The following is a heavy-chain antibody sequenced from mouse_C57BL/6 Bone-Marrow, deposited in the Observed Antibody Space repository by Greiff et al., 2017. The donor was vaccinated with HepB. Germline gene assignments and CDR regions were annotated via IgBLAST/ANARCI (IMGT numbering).Heavy chain of an antibody. Sequence: QVQLQQSGAELARPGASVKLSCKASGYTFTSYGISWVKRRTGRGLEWIGEIYPRSGNTYYNEKFKGKATLTADKSSSTAYMELRSLTSEDSAVYFCAGYYYGRDAMDYWGQGTSVTVSS. D-gene: IGHD1-1*01. CDR1: GYTFTSYG. CDR3: AGYYYGRDAMDY. V-gene: IGHV1-81*01. CDR2: IYPRSGNT. J-gene: IGHJ4*01.